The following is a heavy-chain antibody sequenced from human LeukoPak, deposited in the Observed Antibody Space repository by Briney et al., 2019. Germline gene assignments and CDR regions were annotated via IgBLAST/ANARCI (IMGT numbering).Heavy chain of an antibody. J-gene: IGHJ3*02. CDR2: FSSSSGTI. V-gene: IGHV3-48*01. CDR3: ARDHAYAFDI. CDR1: GFTFSSYS. Sequence: GGSLRLSCAASGFTFSSYSVNWVRQAPGKGLEWVSYFSSSSGTISYADSVKGRFTISRDNAKNSLYLQMNSLRAEDTAVYFCARDHAYAFDIWGQGTMVTVSS.